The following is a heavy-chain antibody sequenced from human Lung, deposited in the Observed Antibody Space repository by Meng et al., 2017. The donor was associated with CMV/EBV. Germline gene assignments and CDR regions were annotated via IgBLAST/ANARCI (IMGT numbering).Heavy chain of an antibody. J-gene: IGHJ6*02. CDR3: ARFSATGAYYYGMDV. Sequence: SETLSLXCTVSGASISSYYLSWIRQPPGRGLEYIGFIYYSGSTNYNPSLRRPVIISRDTSKNQFYLKLISVTTADTAVYYCARFSATGAYYYGMDVWGQGXTVTVSS. CDR2: IYYSGST. V-gene: IGHV4-59*01. D-gene: IGHD1-1*01. CDR1: GASISSYY.